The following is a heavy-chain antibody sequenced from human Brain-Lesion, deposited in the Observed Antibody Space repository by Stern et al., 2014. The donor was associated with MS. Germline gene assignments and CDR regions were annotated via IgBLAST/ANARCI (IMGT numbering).Heavy chain of an antibody. Sequence: EVQLVESGGDLVKPGRSLRLSCAAFGFTFDDYAMHGVRQAPGKGLEWVAGISWNSGTIGYADSVKGRFTTSRDNAYSSLYLQMNSLRPEDTALYYCARDITGSSAYFAYWGQGTLVTVSS. D-gene: IGHD1-14*01. CDR1: GFTFDDYA. CDR2: ISWNSGTI. J-gene: IGHJ4*02. CDR3: ARDITGSSAYFAY. V-gene: IGHV3-9*01.